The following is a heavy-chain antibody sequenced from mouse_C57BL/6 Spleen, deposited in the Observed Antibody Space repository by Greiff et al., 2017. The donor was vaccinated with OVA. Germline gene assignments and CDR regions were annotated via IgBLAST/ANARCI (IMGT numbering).Heavy chain of an antibody. CDR2: ISSGGDYI. J-gene: IGHJ4*01. Sequence: DVKLQESGEGLVKPGGSLKLSCAASGFTFSSYSMSWVRQTPEKRLEWVAYISSGGDYIYYADTVTGRFTISRDNARNTLYLQMSSLKSEDTAMYYCTRDHFYAMDYWGQGTTVTVAS. CDR1: GFTFSSYS. V-gene: IGHV5-9-1*02. CDR3: TRDHFYAMDY.